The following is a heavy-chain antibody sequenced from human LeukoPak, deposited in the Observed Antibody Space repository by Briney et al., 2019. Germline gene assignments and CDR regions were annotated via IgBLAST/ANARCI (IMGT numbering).Heavy chain of an antibody. Sequence: ASVKVSCKASEYSFTDYYIHWVRQAPGQGLEWMGWINPNSGGTNSAQKFQVRITLTRDTSISTAYMELSRLGSDDTAVYYCAAGPVYDYFEFWGQGTLVTVS. CDR1: EYSFTDYY. CDR3: AAGPVYDYFEF. V-gene: IGHV1-2*02. D-gene: IGHD3-22*01. J-gene: IGHJ4*02. CDR2: INPNSGGT.